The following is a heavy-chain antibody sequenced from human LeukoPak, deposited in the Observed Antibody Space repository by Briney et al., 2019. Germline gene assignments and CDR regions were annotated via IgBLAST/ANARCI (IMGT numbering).Heavy chain of an antibody. J-gene: IGHJ4*02. CDR2: IKQDGSEE. CDR3: ARDPVEMATIGHFDY. CDR1: GFTFSSYW. D-gene: IGHD5-24*01. Sequence: GGSLRLSCAASGFTFSSYWMSWVRQAPGKGLEWVANIKQDGSEEYYVDSVKGRFTISRDNAKNSLYLQMNSLRAEDTAVYYCARDPVEMATIGHFDYWGQGTLVTVSS. V-gene: IGHV3-7*01.